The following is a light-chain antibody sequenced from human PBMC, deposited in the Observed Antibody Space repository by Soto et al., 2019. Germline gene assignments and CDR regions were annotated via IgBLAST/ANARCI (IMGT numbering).Light chain of an antibody. Sequence: QSVLTQPPSASGTPGQRVTISCSGSSSNIGSDYVYWYQQLPGTAPKLLIYSNNQRPSGVPDRFSGSKSGTSGSLAISGLRSEVEADYYCAAWDDSLSGWVFGGGTKLTVL. CDR1: SSNIGSDY. CDR2: SNN. V-gene: IGLV1-47*02. CDR3: AAWDDSLSGWV. J-gene: IGLJ3*02.